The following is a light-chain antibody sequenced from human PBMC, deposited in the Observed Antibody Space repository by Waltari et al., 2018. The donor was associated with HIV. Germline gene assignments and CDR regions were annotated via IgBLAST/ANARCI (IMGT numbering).Light chain of an antibody. CDR2: EGI. Sequence: QSALTQPASVSGSPGQSITISCTGTSSDIGNYNLVSWYQQHPGKAPKLIIYEGIKRPSGVSNRISGSKSANTASLTISALQAEDEADYFCSSYGGSSNWLFGGGTKLTVL. V-gene: IGLV2-23*01. CDR1: SSDIGNYNL. CDR3: SSYGGSSNWL. J-gene: IGLJ2*01.